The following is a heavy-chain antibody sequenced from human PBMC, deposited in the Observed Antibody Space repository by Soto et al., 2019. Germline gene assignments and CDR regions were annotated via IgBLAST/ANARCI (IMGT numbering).Heavy chain of an antibody. CDR3: ATVPTMAPPYGFFWFDP. V-gene: IGHV1-24*01. J-gene: IGHJ5*02. CDR1: GYTLTELS. CDR2: FDPEDGET. Sequence: ASVKVSCKVSGYTLTELSMHWVRQAPGKGLEWMGGFDPEDGETIYAQKFQGRVTMTEDTSTDTAYMELSSLRSEDTAVYYCATVPTMAPPYGFFWFDPWDQGTLVTVSS. D-gene: IGHD5-12*01.